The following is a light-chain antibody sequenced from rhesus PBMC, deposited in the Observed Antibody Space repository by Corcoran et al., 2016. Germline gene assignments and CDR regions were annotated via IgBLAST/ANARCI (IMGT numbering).Light chain of an antibody. Sequence: QAALTQPRSVSGSPGQSVTISCTGTSSDIDDYNFVSWYQQHPGTAPKLMIYDVSKRPSGVSDRFSGSKSGNTASLTISGLQAEDEADYYCSSFTGSHTYIFDTGTRLTVL. J-gene: IGLJ1*01. CDR3: SSFTGSHTYI. V-gene: IGLV2-32*02. CDR1: SSDIDDYNF. CDR2: DVS.